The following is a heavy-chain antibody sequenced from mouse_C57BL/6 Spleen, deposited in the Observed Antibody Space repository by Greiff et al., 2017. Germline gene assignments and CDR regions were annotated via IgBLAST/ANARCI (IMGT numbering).Heavy chain of an antibody. CDR2: FDPANGNT. V-gene: IGHV14-3*01. CDR3: ARAGTGRWFAY. Sequence: EVQLQQSVAELVRPGASVKLSCTASGFYIKNTYMHWVKQRPEQGLEWIGRFDPANGNTKYAPKFQGKDTITADTSSNTAYLQLSSLTSEDTAIYYCARAGTGRWFAYWGQGTPVTVSA. D-gene: IGHD4-1*01. CDR1: GFYIKNTY. J-gene: IGHJ3*01.